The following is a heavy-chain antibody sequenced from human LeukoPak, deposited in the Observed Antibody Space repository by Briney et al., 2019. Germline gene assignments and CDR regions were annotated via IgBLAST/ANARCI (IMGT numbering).Heavy chain of an antibody. CDR3: ARGGSPKASCSPFDI. V-gene: IGHV1-2*02. D-gene: IGHD2-2*01. CDR1: GYTFTGYY. J-gene: IGHJ3*02. CDR2: INPNSGGT. Sequence: GASVKVSCKASGYTFTGYYMHWVRQAPGQGLEWMGWINPNSGGTNYAQKFQGRVTMTRDTSISTAYMELSRLRSDDTAAYYCARGGSPKASCSPFDIWGQGTMVSVSS.